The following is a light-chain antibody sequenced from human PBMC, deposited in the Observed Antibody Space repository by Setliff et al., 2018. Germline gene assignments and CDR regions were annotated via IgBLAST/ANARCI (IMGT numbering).Light chain of an antibody. J-gene: IGLJ3*02. CDR2: DVS. CDR3: SSYISSSTGL. Sequence: QSALAQPASVSGSPGLSITISCTGTSGDIGAYNHVSWYQQHPGKAPQLMIYDVSNRPSGVSNRFSGSKSGNTASLTISGLQAEDEADYYCSSYISSSTGLFGGGTKGTVL. CDR1: SGDIGAYNH. V-gene: IGLV2-14*03.